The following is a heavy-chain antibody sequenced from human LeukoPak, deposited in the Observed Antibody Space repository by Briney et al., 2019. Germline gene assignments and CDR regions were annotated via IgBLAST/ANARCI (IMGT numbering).Heavy chain of an antibody. CDR3: ARETLGAGLRAPDY. Sequence: GMSLRLSCAASGFTFRDFWFHWVRQVPGKGPVWVSRVNDDGSKTFYPGSVKGRFTISRDNAKNTVYLQMNSLRVEDTAVYYCARETLGAGLRAPDYWGRGALVTVSS. CDR1: GFTFRDFW. J-gene: IGHJ4*02. V-gene: IGHV3-74*01. CDR2: VNDDGSKT. D-gene: IGHD1-1*01.